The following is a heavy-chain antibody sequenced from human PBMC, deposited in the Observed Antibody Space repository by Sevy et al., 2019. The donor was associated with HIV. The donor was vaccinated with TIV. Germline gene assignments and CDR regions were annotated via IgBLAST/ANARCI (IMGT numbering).Heavy chain of an antibody. J-gene: IGHJ1*01. CDR1: GFTFSTYD. CDR2: IPYDGGKK. V-gene: IGHV3-30*19. D-gene: IGHD1-1*01. Sequence: GGSLRLSCAASGFTFSTYDMHWVRQAPGKGLEWVAIIPYDGGKKSYADSVKGRFTISRDNFKNSRSLQMNSLRAEETAMYYCALERLSSDVAEYFQNWGQGTLVTVSS. CDR3: ALERLSSDVAEYFQN.